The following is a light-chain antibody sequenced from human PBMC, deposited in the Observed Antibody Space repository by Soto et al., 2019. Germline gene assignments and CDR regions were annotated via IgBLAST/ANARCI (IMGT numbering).Light chain of an antibody. J-gene: IGKJ1*01. CDR3: QKYNTAPLT. Sequence: DIQLTQSPSFLSASEGDSVTITCRASHDISTYLAWYQQKPGKVPKLLIYAASTLLSGVPSRFSGSGSGTDFTLTISSLQPEDVATYYCQKYNTAPLTFGQGTKVDIK. CDR2: AAS. CDR1: HDISTY. V-gene: IGKV1-27*01.